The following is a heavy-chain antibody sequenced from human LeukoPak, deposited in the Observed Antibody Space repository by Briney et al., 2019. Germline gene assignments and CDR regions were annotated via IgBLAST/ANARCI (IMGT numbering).Heavy chain of an antibody. CDR2: ISSSSSYI. J-gene: IGHJ3*02. CDR3: AKALDSLSGNTIRSGSDAFDI. V-gene: IGHV3-21*01. CDR1: GFTFSSYS. D-gene: IGHD3-10*01. Sequence: GGSLRLSCAASGFTFSSYSMNWVRQAPGKGLEWVSSISSSSSYIYYADSVKGRFTISRDNAKNSLYLQMNSLRAEDTAVYYCAKALDSLSGNTIRSGSDAFDIWGQGTMVTVSS.